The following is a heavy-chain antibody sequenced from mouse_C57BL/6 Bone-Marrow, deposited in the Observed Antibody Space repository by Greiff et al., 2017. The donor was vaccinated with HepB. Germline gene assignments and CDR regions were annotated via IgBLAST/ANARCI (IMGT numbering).Heavy chain of an antibody. J-gene: IGHJ1*03. V-gene: IGHV1-81*01. Sequence: QVQLKESGAELARPGASVKLSCKASGYTFTSYGISWVKQRTGQGLEWIGEIYPRSGNTYYNDKFKGKATLTADKSSSTAYMELRSLTSEDSAVYFCARWDLLRRAYWYFDVWGTGTTVTVSS. D-gene: IGHD1-1*01. CDR3: ARWDLLRRAYWYFDV. CDR2: IYPRSGNT. CDR1: GYTFTSYG.